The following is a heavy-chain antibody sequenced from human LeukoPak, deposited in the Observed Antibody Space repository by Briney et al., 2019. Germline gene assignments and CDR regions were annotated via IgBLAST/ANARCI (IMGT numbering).Heavy chain of an antibody. D-gene: IGHD6-13*01. Sequence: ASVKVSCKASGYTFTSFYMHWVRQAPGQGLEWMGIINPSGGARSYAQKFQGRVTMTRDTSTSTVYMELSSLRSEDTAVYYCARGGIAASGASGIWGQGTMVTVSS. V-gene: IGHV1-46*01. J-gene: IGHJ3*02. CDR3: ARGGIAASGASGI. CDR1: GYTFTSFY. CDR2: INPSGGAR.